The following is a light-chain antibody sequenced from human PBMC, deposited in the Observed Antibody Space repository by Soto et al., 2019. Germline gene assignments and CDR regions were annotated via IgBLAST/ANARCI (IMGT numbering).Light chain of an antibody. CDR1: QTISSW. V-gene: IGKV1-5*03. CDR3: QHYNSYSEA. J-gene: IGKJ1*01. Sequence: DIQMTQSPSTLSGSVGDRVTINCRASQTISSWLAWYQQTPGKAPKLLIYKASTLKSGVPSRFSGSGSGTEFTLTISSLQPDDFATYYCQHYNSYSEAFGQGTKVDIK. CDR2: KAS.